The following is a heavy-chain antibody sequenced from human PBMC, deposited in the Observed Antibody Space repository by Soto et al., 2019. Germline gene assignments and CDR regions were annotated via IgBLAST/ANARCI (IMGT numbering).Heavy chain of an antibody. CDR1: GFTLSSYS. J-gene: IGHJ4*02. D-gene: IGHD3-10*01. Sequence: GGSLRLSCAASGFTLSSYSMNWVRQAPGKGLEWVSSTSSRSRYLYNADSSKDRFTISRDNAKNSLYLQMNSLRAEDPAVYYWARDPQVYGSGSYDYWGQGTLVTVSS. CDR3: ARDPQVYGSGSYDY. V-gene: IGHV3-21*01. CDR2: TSSRSRYL.